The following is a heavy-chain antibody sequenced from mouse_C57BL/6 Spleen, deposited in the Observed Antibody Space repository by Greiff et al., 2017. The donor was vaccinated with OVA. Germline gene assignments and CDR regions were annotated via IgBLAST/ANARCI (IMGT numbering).Heavy chain of an antibody. CDR1: GYTFTTYP. J-gene: IGHJ2*01. CDR2: FHPYNDDT. Sequence: QVQLQQSGAELVKPGASVKMSCKASGYTFTTYPIEWVKQNHGQSLEWIGNFHPYNDDTKYNEKFKGKATLTVEKSSSTDYLELSRVTSEDAAGEYCASENYYGRSYYWGKGTTLTV. D-gene: IGHD1-1*01. CDR3: ASENYYGRSYY. V-gene: IGHV1-47*01.